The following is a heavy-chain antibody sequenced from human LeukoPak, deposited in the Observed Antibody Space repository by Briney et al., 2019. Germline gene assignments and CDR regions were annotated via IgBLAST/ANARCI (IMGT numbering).Heavy chain of an antibody. CDR3: ARRTPGDPDD. J-gene: IGHJ4*02. Sequence: SVKVSCKASGGTFPNYAINWVRQAPGQGLEWMGRIVPVLRVAYYAQKLQGRVTITADLSTSTSYMDLSSLRSEDTAVYYCARRTPGDPDDWGQGTLVTVSS. D-gene: IGHD4-17*01. V-gene: IGHV1-69*04. CDR1: GGTFPNYA. CDR2: IVPVLRVA.